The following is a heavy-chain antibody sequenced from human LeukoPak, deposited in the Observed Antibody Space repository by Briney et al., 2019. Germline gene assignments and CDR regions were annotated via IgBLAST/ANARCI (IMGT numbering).Heavy chain of an antibody. CDR2: IYYSGST. J-gene: IGHJ3*02. CDR3: ARGMVRAFDI. D-gene: IGHD2-8*01. V-gene: IGHV4-28*06. CDR1: GYSISSSNW. Sequence: SDTLSLTCAVSGYSISSSNWWGWIRQPPGKGLEWIGYIYYSGSTNYNPSLKSRVTMSVDTSKNQFSLKLSSVTALDTAVYYCARGMVRAFDIWGQGTMVTVSS.